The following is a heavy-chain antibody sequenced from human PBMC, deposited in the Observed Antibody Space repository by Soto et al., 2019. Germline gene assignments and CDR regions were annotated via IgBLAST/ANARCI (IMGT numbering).Heavy chain of an antibody. CDR1: GFTFSSYS. D-gene: IGHD2-15*01. CDR2: ISSSSSTI. CDR3: ERDPEVEVVGAATSYYYYGMDV. J-gene: IGHJ6*02. Sequence: EVQLVESGGGLVQPGGSLRLSCAASGFTFSSYSMNWVRQAPGKGLEWVSYISSSSSTIYYADSVKGRFTSSRDNAKNSLYMQMNSLRDEDTAVYYWERDPEVEVVGAATSYYYYGMDVWGQGTTVTVSS. V-gene: IGHV3-48*02.